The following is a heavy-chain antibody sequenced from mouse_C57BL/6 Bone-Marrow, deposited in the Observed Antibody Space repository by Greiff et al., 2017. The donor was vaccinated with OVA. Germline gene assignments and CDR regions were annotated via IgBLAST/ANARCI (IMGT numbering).Heavy chain of an antibody. CDR3: ARYLTVFYAMDY. CDR1: GYTFTSYW. CDR2: IYPGSGST. Sequence: VQLQQPGAELVKPGASVKMSCKASGYTFTSYWINWVKQRPGQGLEWIGDIYPGSGSTNYNEKFKSKATLTVDTSSSTAYMQLSSLTSEDSAVYFCARYLTVFYAMDYWGQGTSVTVSS. V-gene: IGHV1-55*01. J-gene: IGHJ4*01. D-gene: IGHD4-1*01.